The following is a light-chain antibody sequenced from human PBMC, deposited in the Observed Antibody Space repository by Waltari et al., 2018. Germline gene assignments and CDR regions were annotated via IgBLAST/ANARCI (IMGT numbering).Light chain of an antibody. V-gene: IGKV3-15*01. J-gene: IGKJ5*01. CDR1: QSVSSN. CDR2: DAS. CDR3: QHYNRWPPIT. Sequence: EIVMTQSPATLSVSPGETATLSCRASQSVSSNVAWYQKKPGQAPRLLIYDASTRATSIPAKFSGSGSGTEFTLTISSLQSEDFAVYYCQHYNRWPPITFGHGTRLEIK.